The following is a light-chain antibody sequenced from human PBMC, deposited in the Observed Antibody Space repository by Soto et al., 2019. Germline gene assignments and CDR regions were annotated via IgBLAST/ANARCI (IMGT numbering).Light chain of an antibody. CDR2: GAS. J-gene: IGKJ5*01. Sequence: EIVLTQSPATLSLSPGERATLSCRVSQSVGSSLVWYQQKPGQAPRLLMYGASDRAPGIPARFSGSGSGTDFTLPISSLEPEDFAVYYCQQRRDWPITFGQGTRLEIK. CDR3: QQRRDWPIT. V-gene: IGKV3-11*01. CDR1: QSVGSS.